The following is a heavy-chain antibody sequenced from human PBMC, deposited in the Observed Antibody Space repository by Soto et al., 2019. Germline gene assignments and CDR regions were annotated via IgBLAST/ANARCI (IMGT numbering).Heavy chain of an antibody. CDR1: GGTFSSYT. CDR3: ARDRVIAAAGTSDY. CDR2: IIPILGIA. D-gene: IGHD6-13*01. V-gene: IGHV1-69*08. Sequence: QVQLVQSGAEVKKPGSSVKVSCKASGGTFSSYTISWVRQAPGQGLEWMGRIIPILGIANYAQKFQGRVTITADKSTSTAYMELSSLRSEDTAVYYCARDRVIAAAGTSDYWGQGTLVTVSS. J-gene: IGHJ4*02.